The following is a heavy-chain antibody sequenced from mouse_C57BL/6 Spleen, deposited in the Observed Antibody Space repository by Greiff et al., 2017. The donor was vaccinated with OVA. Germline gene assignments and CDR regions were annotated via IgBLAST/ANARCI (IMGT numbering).Heavy chain of an antibody. CDR3: ARGGYDVLYAMDY. J-gene: IGHJ4*01. CDR2: IYPGSGST. CDR1: GYTFTSYW. D-gene: IGHD2-2*01. V-gene: IGHV1-55*01. Sequence: QVQLQQPGAELVKPGASVKMSCKASGYTFTSYWITWVKQRPGQGLEWIGDIYPGSGSTNYNEKFKSKATLTVDTSSSTAYMQLSSLTSEDSAVYYCARGGYDVLYAMDYWGQGTSVTVSS.